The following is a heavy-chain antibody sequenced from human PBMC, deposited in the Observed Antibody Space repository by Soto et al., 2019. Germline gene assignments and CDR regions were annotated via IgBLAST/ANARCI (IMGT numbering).Heavy chain of an antibody. V-gene: IGHV1-2*02. D-gene: IGHD1-1*01. CDR1: GYTFSDYY. CDR2: INPNSGGS. J-gene: IGHJ4*02. CDR3: AREPSTAKPEGVDF. Sequence: QVQLVQAGAEVRKPGASVKVSCKASGYTFSDYYIHWVRQAPGPGLEWMGWINPNSGGSKYAPKCQGGVTMTTDTYITTAYRELSMLRSGDTAVYDCAREPSTAKPEGVDFWGRGTLVTVSS.